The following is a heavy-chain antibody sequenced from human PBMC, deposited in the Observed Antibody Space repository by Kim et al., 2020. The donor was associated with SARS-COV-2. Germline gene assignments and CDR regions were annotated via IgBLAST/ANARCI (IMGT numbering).Heavy chain of an antibody. J-gene: IGHJ4*02. CDR2: ISYDGSNK. CDR1: GFTFSSYG. V-gene: IGHV3-33*05. Sequence: GGSLRLSCAASGFTFSSYGMHWVRQAPGKGLEWVAVISYDGSNKYYADSVKGRFTISRDNSKNTLYLQMNSLRAEDTAVYYCAYLRAFDYWGQGTLVTVSS. CDR3: AYLRAFDY.